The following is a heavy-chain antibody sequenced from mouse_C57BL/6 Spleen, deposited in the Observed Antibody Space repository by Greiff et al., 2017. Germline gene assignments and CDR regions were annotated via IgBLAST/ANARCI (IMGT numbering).Heavy chain of an antibody. CDR1: GFSLTSYA. Sequence: VKLVESGPGLVAPSQSLSITCTVSGFSLTSYAISWVRQPPGKGLEWLGVIWTGGGTNYNSALKSRLSISKDNSKSQVFLKMNSLQTDDTARYYCARKSYYYGRFYAMDYWGQGTSVTVSS. J-gene: IGHJ4*01. CDR3: ARKSYYYGRFYAMDY. CDR2: IWTGGGT. V-gene: IGHV2-9-1*01. D-gene: IGHD1-1*01.